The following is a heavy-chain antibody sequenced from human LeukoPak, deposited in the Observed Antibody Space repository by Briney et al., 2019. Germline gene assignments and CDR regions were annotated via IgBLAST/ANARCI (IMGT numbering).Heavy chain of an antibody. J-gene: IGHJ4*02. Sequence: GGSLRLSCAASGFTFSSYWMHWVRQAPGKGLVWVSRINSDGSSTSYADSVKGRFTISRDNAKNSLYLQMNSLRAEDMALYYCAKGYYGSGGIDYWGQGTLVTVSS. CDR2: INSDGSST. CDR1: GFTFSSYW. CDR3: AKGYYGSGGIDY. D-gene: IGHD3-10*01. V-gene: IGHV3-74*01.